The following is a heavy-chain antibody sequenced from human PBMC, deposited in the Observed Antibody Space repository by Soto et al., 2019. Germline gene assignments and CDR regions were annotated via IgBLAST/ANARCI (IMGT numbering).Heavy chain of an antibody. CDR3: ARRGEGSYGPYYYYYYMDV. V-gene: IGHV4-34*01. CDR2: INHSGST. CDR1: GGSFSGYY. D-gene: IGHD5-18*01. Sequence: PSETLSLTCGVYGGSFSGYYWSWIRQPPGKGLEWIGEINHSGSTNYNPSLKSRVTISVDTSKNQFSLKLSSVTAADTAVYYCARRGEGSYGPYYYYYYMDVWGKGTTVTVSS. J-gene: IGHJ6*03.